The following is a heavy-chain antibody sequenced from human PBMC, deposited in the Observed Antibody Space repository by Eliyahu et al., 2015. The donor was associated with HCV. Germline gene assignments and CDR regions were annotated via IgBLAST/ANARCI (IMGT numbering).Heavy chain of an antibody. D-gene: IGHD5-18*01. CDR1: GGTFSSYA. J-gene: IGHJ6*02. Sequence: QVQLVQSGAEVKKPGSSVKVSCKASGGTFSSYAXSWGRQAPGQGLEWMGGIIPIFGTANYAQKFQGRVTITADESTSTAYMELSSLRSEDTAVYYCARDRGEIQLWSKTYYYYGMDVWGQGTTVTVSS. V-gene: IGHV1-69*01. CDR3: ARDRGEIQLWSKTYYYYGMDV. CDR2: IIPIFGTA.